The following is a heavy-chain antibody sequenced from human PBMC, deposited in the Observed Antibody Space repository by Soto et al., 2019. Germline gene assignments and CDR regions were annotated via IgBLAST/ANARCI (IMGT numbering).Heavy chain of an antibody. CDR1: RFSLSTSVVV. D-gene: IGHD3-16*01. CDR2: IYSDDDN. CDR3: PHAVGYGGGLH. Sequence: SGPTLVNPTQTLTLTCTFSRFSLSTSVVVVGLMRQPPGNSLEWLALIYSDDDNRYSPSLISMLTITKYTSQNQVVLTITNMYXXAXATYSCPHAVGYGGGLHWGQGTMVTVSS. V-gene: IGHV2-5*02. J-gene: IGHJ4*02.